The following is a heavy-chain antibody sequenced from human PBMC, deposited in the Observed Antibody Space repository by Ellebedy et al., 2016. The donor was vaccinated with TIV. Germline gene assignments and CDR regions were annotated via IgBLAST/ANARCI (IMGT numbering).Heavy chain of an antibody. CDR2: IVGSGGGI. CDR1: GVPYSRYA. D-gene: IGHD5-18*01. V-gene: IGHV3-23*01. Sequence: GESLKISCVASGVPYSRYAMSWVRPAPGKGLEWISGIVGSGGGIWYAESAKGRFTISRDNSKSTLYLQMNSLRAEDTAVYYCAKDRTPGDGYWVFDQWGQGTLVTVAS. CDR3: AKDRTPGDGYWVFDQ. J-gene: IGHJ4*02.